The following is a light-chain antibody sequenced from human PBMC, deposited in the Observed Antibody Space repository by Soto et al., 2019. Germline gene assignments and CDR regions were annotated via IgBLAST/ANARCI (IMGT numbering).Light chain of an antibody. Sequence: IVMTQSPATLSVSPGERATLSCRASQSVSSNVAWYQQKPGQAPRLLIYDAATRATGIPARFSGSGSGTEFTLTISSLQSEDFAVYYCQQYNNWPPWTFGQGTKVDIK. V-gene: IGKV3-15*01. CDR3: QQYNNWPPWT. CDR2: DAA. CDR1: QSVSSN. J-gene: IGKJ1*01.